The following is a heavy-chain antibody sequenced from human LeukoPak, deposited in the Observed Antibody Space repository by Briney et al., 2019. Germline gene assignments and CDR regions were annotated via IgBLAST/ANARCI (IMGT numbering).Heavy chain of an antibody. Sequence: GASVKVSCKASGYTFTSYGISWVRQAPGQGLEWMGWISAYNGNTNYAQKLQGRVTMTTDTSTSTAYMELRSLRSDDTAVYSCATRPDYGSGSYSSGNYWGQGTLVTVSS. CDR2: ISAYNGNT. CDR1: GYTFTSYG. CDR3: ATRPDYGSGSYSSGNY. D-gene: IGHD3-10*01. V-gene: IGHV1-18*01. J-gene: IGHJ4*02.